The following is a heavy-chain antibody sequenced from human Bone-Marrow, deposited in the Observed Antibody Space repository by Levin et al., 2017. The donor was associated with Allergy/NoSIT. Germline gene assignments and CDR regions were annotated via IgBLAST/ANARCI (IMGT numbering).Heavy chain of an antibody. CDR3: VRQGSDTAVALKRYMGQYTWFGP. CDR1: GFTFSDHY. CDR2: ISSSGTTT. D-gene: IGHD5-18*01. J-gene: IGHJ5*02. V-gene: IGHV3-11*01. Sequence: GGSLRLSCAASGFTFSDHYMSWVRQTPGKGLEWLAYISSSGTTTNYEDSVKGRFTISRDNAEKSLYLQLDSPRAEDTAVYYCVRQGSDTAVALKRYMGQYTWFGPWGQGTPVIVSS.